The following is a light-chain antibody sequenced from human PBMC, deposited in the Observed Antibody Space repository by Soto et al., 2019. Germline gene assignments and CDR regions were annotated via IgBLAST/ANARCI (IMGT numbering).Light chain of an antibody. J-gene: IGKJ1*01. CDR3: QQYRSWPPWT. V-gene: IGKV3-15*01. CDR1: QSVSSN. CDR2: GAS. Sequence: EIVMTQSPATLSVSPGERVTLSCRASQSVSSNLAWYQQKPGQAPRLLIYGASSSATGISARFSGGGSGTEFTLTISSLQSEDFATYYCQQYRSWPPWTFGQGTKVDI.